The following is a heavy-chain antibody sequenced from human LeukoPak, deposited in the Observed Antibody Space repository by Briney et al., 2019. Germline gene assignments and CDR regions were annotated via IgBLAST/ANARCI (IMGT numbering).Heavy chain of an antibody. CDR1: GFTFSSYS. CDR3: AREGGRVGWLRLEPGDYYYHMDV. J-gene: IGHJ6*03. V-gene: IGHV3-48*01. CDR2: ISSSSSTI. Sequence: SGGSLRLSCAASGFTFSSYSMNWVRQAPGKGLEWVSYISSSSSTIYYADSVKGRFTISRDNAKNSLYLQMNSLRAEDTAVYYCAREGGRVGWLRLEPGDYYYHMDVWGKGTTVTVSS. D-gene: IGHD1-1*01.